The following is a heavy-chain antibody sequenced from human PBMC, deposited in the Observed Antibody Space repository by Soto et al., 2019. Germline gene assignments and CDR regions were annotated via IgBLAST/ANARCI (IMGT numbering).Heavy chain of an antibody. CDR3: ATQKRRILRYFDWLLSP. CDR1: GYTFTSYA. CDR2: INAGNGNT. J-gene: IGHJ5*02. Sequence: ASVKVSCKASGYTFTSYAMHWVRQAPGQRLEWMGWINAGNGNTKYSQKFQGRVTITRDTSASTAYMELSSLRSEDTAVYYCATQKRRILRYFDWLLSPWGQGILVTVSS. V-gene: IGHV1-3*01. D-gene: IGHD3-9*01.